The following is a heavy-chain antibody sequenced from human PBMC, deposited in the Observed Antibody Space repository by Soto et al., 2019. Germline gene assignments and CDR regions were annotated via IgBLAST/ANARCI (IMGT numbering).Heavy chain of an antibody. CDR2: IYSGSAT. J-gene: IGHJ4*02. Sequence: EVQLVETGGGLIQPGGSLRLSCAASGFIVTDNYMNWVRQAPGKGLEWVSVIYSGSATYYADSVKGRFTISRDNSKNTVFHQMNSLRVEDTAVYYCARGKSGWLTFDHWGQGTLVTVSS. V-gene: IGHV3-53*02. CDR3: ARGKSGWLTFDH. CDR1: GFIVTDNY. D-gene: IGHD6-19*01.